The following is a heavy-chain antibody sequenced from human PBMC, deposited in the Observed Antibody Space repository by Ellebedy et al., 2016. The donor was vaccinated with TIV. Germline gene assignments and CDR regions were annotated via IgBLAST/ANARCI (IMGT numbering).Heavy chain of an antibody. CDR1: GYTFSTFG. CDR2: ISAYNGNT. D-gene: IGHD2-15*01. CDR3: ARAAWSYDY. V-gene: IGHV1-18*04. Sequence: AASVKVSCKASGYTFSTFGFSWVRHAPGQGLEWMGWISAYNGNTNYAQKLQGRVTMTTDTSTSTAYMELRNLRSDDTAVYYCARAAWSYDYWGQGTLVTVSS. J-gene: IGHJ4*02.